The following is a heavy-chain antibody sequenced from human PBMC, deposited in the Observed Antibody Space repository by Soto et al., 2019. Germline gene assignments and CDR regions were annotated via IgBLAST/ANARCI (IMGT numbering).Heavy chain of an antibody. J-gene: IGHJ2*01. CDR3: AGRRGWGGGGGGTSVGTAGVAGGGGGRGEAAGEE. CDR2: ISPYNGNT. V-gene: IGHV1-18*01. Sequence: QVQLVQSGVEVKKPGASVKVSCKASGYTFTSYGISWVRQAPGQGLEWMGWISPYNGNTNYAQKLQGRVTMTTDTTQKKHQKTHGKRKRRHPTQTQQAGRRGWGGGGGGTSVGTAGVAGGGGGRGEAAGEEGGR. D-gene: IGHD3-16*01. CDR1: GYTFTSYG.